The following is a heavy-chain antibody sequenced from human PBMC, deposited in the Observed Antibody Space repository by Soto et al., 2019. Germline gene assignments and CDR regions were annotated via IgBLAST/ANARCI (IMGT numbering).Heavy chain of an antibody. Sequence: EVQLVESGGGLVQPGGSLRLSCAASGFTFSSYSMNWVRQAPGKGLEWVSYISSSSSTIYYADSVKGRFTISRDNAKNSLYLQMNSLRDEDTAVYYCARSLRVAYYYYYGMDVWGQGTTVTVSS. CDR2: ISSSSSTI. J-gene: IGHJ6*02. V-gene: IGHV3-48*02. CDR1: GFTFSSYS. CDR3: ARSLRVAYYYYYGMDV.